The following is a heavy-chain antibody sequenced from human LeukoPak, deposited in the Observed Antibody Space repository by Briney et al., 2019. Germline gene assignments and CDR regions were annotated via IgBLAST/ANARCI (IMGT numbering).Heavy chain of an antibody. Sequence: SVKVSCKASGGTFSSYAISWVRQAPGQGLEWMGGIIPIFGTANYAQKFQGRVTITADESTSTAYMELSSLRSEDTAVYYCARDSSTSTYYYDRSGYYYPNWFDPWGQGTLVTVSS. D-gene: IGHD3-22*01. CDR3: ARDSSTSTYYYDRSGYYYPNWFDP. CDR2: IIPIFGTA. J-gene: IGHJ5*02. V-gene: IGHV1-69*13. CDR1: GGTFSSYA.